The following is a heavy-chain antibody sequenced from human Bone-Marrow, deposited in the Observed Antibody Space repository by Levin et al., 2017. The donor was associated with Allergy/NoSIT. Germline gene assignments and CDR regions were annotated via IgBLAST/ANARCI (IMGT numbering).Heavy chain of an antibody. CDR2: ISWNSGSI. CDR3: AKAVELLAPYYYYYGMDV. CDR1: GFTFDDYA. Sequence: SLKISCAASGFTFDDYAMHWVRQAPGKGLEWVSGISWNSGSIGYADSVKGRFTISRDNAKNSLYLQMNSLRAEDTALYYCAKAVELLAPYYYYYGMDVWGQGTTVTVSS. D-gene: IGHD1-26*01. J-gene: IGHJ6*02. V-gene: IGHV3-9*01.